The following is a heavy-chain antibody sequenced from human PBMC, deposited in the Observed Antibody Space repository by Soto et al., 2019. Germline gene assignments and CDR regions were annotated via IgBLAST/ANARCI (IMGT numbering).Heavy chain of an antibody. CDR3: VSQRTTVLTQAYFDY. CDR2: VYYRGRS. CDR1: GGSVTNSTYY. V-gene: IGHV4-39*01. Sequence: SETLSLTCTVSGGSVTNSTYYWGWIRQSPGKGLEWIGSVYYRGRSYSKSSVKSRVTISVDTSKNQFSLNLNSVTASDTAVYFCVSQRTTVLTQAYFDYWAPGA. J-gene: IGHJ4*02. D-gene: IGHD4-4*01.